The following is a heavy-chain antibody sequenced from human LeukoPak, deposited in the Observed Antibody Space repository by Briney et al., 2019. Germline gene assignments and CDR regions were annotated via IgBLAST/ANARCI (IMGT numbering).Heavy chain of an antibody. J-gene: IGHJ4*02. Sequence: GGSLRVSCAASGFSFSNYAMSWVRQAPGKRLEWVSGISASGGSYYADSVKGRFTVSRDISKNTLYLQMNSLRAEDTAVYFCAREPRDCTGGTCQSAGGYYFYYWSQGTLVTVSS. V-gene: IGHV3-23*01. D-gene: IGHD2-15*01. CDR2: ISASGGS. CDR3: AREPRDCTGGTCQSAGGYYFYY. CDR1: GFSFSNYA.